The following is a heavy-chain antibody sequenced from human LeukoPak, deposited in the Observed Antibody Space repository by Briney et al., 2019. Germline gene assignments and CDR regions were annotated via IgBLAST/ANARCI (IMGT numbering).Heavy chain of an antibody. Sequence: WIRQPPGKGLEWIGSVYYSGGTYYNPSLKSRVTISVDTSKNQFSLKLSSVTAADTAVYYCASIFGNYAFARYYFDYWGQGTLVTVSS. D-gene: IGHD4-11*01. V-gene: IGHV4-39*01. CDR3: ASIFGNYAFARYYFDY. CDR2: VYYSGGT. J-gene: IGHJ4*02.